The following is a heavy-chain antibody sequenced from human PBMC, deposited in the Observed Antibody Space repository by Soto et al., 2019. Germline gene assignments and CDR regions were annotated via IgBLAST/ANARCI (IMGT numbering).Heavy chain of an antibody. CDR2: ISWNSGSI. J-gene: IGHJ5*02. V-gene: IGHV3-9*01. CDR1: GFTFDDYG. D-gene: IGHD1-1*01. Sequence: EVQLVESGGGLVQPGRSVRLSCAASGFTFDDYGMHWVRQAPGKGLEWVSGISWNSGSIGYADSVKGRFIISRDNAKNSLYLQMNNLRPEVTAFYFCAKVSTTHTFGPLDPWGQGTLVTVSS. CDR3: AKVSTTHTFGPLDP.